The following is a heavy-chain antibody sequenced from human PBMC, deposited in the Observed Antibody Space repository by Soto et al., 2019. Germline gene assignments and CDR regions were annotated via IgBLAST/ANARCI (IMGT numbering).Heavy chain of an antibody. V-gene: IGHV3-9*01. J-gene: IGHJ6*03. CDR3: AKALGYGGAYYYYYLDV. CDR2: ISWNSGSI. CDR1: GFTFDDYA. D-gene: IGHD5-18*01. Sequence: PGGSLRLSCAASGFTFDDYAMHWVRQAPGKGLEWVSGISWNSGSIGYADSVKGRFTISRDNAKNSLYLQMNSLRAEDTALYYCAKALGYGGAYYYYYLDVWGKGTTVTVSS.